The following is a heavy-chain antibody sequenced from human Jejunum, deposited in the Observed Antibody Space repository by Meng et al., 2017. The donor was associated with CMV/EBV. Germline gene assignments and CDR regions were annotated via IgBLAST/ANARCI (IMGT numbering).Heavy chain of an antibody. CDR2: INGVNGNT. CDR3: ARGLRAAAGLEASDY. CDR1: AYTCIDYA. Sequence: SAYTCIDYAMHWARQAPGQRIEWMGWINGVNGNTKFSQRFQGRVTFTRDTSASTAYMELSSLRSEDTAVYYCARGLRAAAGLEASDYWGQGTLVTVSS. V-gene: IGHV1-3*01. D-gene: IGHD6-13*01. J-gene: IGHJ4*02.